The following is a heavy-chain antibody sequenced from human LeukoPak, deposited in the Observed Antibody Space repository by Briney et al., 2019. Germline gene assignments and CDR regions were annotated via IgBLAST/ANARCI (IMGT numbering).Heavy chain of an antibody. CDR1: GFTFSSSW. CDR2: INGDGSST. V-gene: IGHV3-74*01. D-gene: IGHD1-26*01. CDR3: TRVGSYPFDY. Sequence: GSLRLSCAASGFTFSSSWMHWVRQAPGKGLVWVSRINGDGSSTSYADSVKGRFTISRDNAKNTLYLQMNSLRVEDTAVYYCTRVGSYPFDYWGQGTLVTVSS. J-gene: IGHJ4*02.